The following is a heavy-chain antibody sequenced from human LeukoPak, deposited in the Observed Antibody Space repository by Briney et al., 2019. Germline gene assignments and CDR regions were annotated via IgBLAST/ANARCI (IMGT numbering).Heavy chain of an antibody. CDR3: AKDRRPNSYSSSWLDY. V-gene: IGHV3-23*01. CDR1: GFTFSTFA. J-gene: IGHJ4*02. D-gene: IGHD6-13*01. Sequence: DPGGSLRLSCAASGFTFSTFAMIWVRQPPGKGLEWVSSIFPSGGEIHYADSVKGRFTISRDNSKNTLYLQMNSLRAEDTAVYYCAKDRRPNSYSSSWLDYWGQGTLITVSS. CDR2: IFPSGGEI.